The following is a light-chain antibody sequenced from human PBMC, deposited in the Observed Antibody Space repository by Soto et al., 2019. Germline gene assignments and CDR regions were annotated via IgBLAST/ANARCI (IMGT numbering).Light chain of an antibody. V-gene: IGLV2-8*01. CDR2: EVS. J-gene: IGLJ2*01. CDR1: SSDVGGYTY. CDR3: SSYAGSNNLV. Sequence: QSVLTQPPSASGSPGQSVTISCTGTSSDVGGYTYVSWYQQHPGKAPKLMIYEVSKRPSGVPDRFSGSKSGNTASLTVSGLQAEDEADYYCSSYAGSNNLVIGGGTKVTVL.